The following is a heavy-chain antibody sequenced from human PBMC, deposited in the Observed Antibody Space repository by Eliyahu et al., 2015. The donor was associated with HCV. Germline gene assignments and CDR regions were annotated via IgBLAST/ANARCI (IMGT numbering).Heavy chain of an antibody. V-gene: IGHV3-23*01. J-gene: IGHJ4*02. CDR1: GLTFRSYA. CDR3: AKEAPRRYFDT. Sequence: EVQLLESGGGLVQPGGSLRLSCAVSGLTFRSYAMSXVRPAPGKGLEWVSTISGGGGITYYADSVKGRFTISRDNSKSTLYLQMNSLRVEDTAVYFCAKEAPRRYFDTWVQGTLVTVSS. CDR2: ISGGGGIT.